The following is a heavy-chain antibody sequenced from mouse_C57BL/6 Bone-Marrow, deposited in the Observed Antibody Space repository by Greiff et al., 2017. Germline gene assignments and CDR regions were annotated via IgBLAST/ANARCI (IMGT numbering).Heavy chain of an antibody. CDR1: GFTFSDYG. CDR2: ISSGSSTI. J-gene: IGHJ2*01. V-gene: IGHV5-17*01. CDR3: ARRDYPFFDY. Sequence: DVKLQESGGGLVKPGGSLKLSCAASGFTFSDYGMHWVRQAPEKGLEWVAYISSGSSTIYYADTVKGRFTISRDNAKNTLFLQMTSLRSEDTAMYYCARRDYPFFDYWGQGTTLTVSS. D-gene: IGHD2-4*01.